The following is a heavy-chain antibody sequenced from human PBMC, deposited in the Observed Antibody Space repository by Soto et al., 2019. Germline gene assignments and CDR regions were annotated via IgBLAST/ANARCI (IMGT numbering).Heavy chain of an antibody. Sequence: PSETLSLTCTVSGGSISSYFYIWVRQPPGKGLEWIGSVYYTGTTDYNPSLKSRVTISVDTSKTQFSLNLRSVTAADTAVYYCARDLAAVPTAFDYWGRGTLVPVSS. J-gene: IGHJ4*02. D-gene: IGHD6-13*01. V-gene: IGHV4-59*01. CDR3: ARDLAAVPTAFDY. CDR2: VYYTGTT. CDR1: GGSISSYF.